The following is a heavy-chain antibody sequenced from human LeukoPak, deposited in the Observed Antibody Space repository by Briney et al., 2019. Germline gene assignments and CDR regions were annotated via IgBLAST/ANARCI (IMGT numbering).Heavy chain of an antibody. Sequence: SETLSLTCTVSGGAISSSYWSWIRQPPGKGLEWIGYIYYSGSTNYNPSLKSRVTISVDTSKSQFSLKLSSVTAADTAVYYCARVTEAPYYFDYWGQGTLVTVSS. CDR1: GGAISSSY. CDR2: IYYSGST. J-gene: IGHJ4*02. CDR3: ARVTEAPYYFDY. V-gene: IGHV4-59*08. D-gene: IGHD2-21*02.